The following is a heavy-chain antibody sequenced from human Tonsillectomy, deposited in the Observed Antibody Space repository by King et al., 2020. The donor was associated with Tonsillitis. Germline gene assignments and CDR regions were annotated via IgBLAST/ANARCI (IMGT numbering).Heavy chain of an antibody. D-gene: IGHD4-23*01. CDR1: GNTFTNFD. V-gene: IGHV1-8*02. Sequence: QLVQSGAEVKKPGASVKVSCKASGNTFTNFDINWVRQATGQGLEWMGWMNPNNGRMGYAQKFQGRVTMTRNTSINTAYMELNNLRSEDTAVYYCARGHIYSGGNHFDYWGQGSLVTVST. CDR2: MNPNNGRM. J-gene: IGHJ4*02. CDR3: ARGHIYSGGNHFDY.